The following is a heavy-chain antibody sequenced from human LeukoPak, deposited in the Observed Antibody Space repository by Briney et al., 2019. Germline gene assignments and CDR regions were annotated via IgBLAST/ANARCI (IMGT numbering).Heavy chain of an antibody. J-gene: IGHJ4*02. CDR3: AKDLESYDRGSRFDY. V-gene: IGHV3-9*01. Sequence: GGSLRLSCAASGFTFDVCAMHCVRQAPGKGVEWVSGISWNSGSIGYADSVKGRFTISRDNAKNSLYLQMNSLRAEDTALYYCAKDLESYDRGSRFDYWGQGTLVTVSS. CDR2: ISWNSGSI. CDR1: GFTFDVCA. D-gene: IGHD3-10*01.